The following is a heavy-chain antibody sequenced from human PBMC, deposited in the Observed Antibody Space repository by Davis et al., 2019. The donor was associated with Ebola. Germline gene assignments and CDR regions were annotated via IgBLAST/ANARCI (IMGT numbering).Heavy chain of an antibody. V-gene: IGHV4-59*11. J-gene: IGHJ4*02. CDR1: GGSISNHH. Sequence: SETLSLTCTVSGGSISNHHWSWIRQPPGKGLEWIGHIYYSGTAYYNPSLMSRVTISIDRSKNQFSLKLFSVTAADTAVYYCARLVGIVVPNGDYFDYWGQGTLVTVSS. CDR2: IYYSGTA. CDR3: ARLVGIVVPNGDYFDY. D-gene: IGHD3-22*01.